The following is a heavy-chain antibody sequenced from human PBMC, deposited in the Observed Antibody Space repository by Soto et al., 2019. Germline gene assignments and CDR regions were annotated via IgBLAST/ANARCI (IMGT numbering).Heavy chain of an antibody. D-gene: IGHD3-22*01. J-gene: IGHJ4*02. V-gene: IGHV3-23*01. Sequence: GALRLSCAASGFTFSSYAMSWVRQAPGKGLEWVSAISGSGGSTYYADSVKGRFTISRDNSKNTLYLQMNSLRAEDTAVYYCAKDRSRGIVVVMDGNFDYWGQGTLVTVSS. CDR2: ISGSGGST. CDR3: AKDRSRGIVVVMDGNFDY. CDR1: GFTFSSYA.